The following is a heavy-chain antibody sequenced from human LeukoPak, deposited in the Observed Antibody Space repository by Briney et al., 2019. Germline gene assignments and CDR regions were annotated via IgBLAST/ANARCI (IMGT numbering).Heavy chain of an antibody. J-gene: IGHJ6*03. CDR2: ISAYNGNT. Sequence: ASVKVSCKASGYTFTSYGISWVRQAPGQGLEWMGWISAYNGNTNYAQKLQGRVIMTTDTSTSTAYMELRSLRSDDTAVYYCARDVAAMVRGVIIDGYYYYMDVWGKGTTVTISS. V-gene: IGHV1-18*01. D-gene: IGHD3-10*01. CDR1: GYTFTSYG. CDR3: ARDVAAMVRGVIIDGYYYYMDV.